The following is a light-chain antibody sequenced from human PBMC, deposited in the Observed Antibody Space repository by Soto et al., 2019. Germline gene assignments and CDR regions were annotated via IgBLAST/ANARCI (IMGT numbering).Light chain of an antibody. CDR1: QRIDNF. Sequence: DIQMTQSPSFLSASVGDRVTITCRASQRIDNFLNWYQQKPGKAPKLLIYGASSLQSGVPSRFSGSGSGTDFTLTISSLQPEDVATYYCQQSYSTPLTFGGGTKVDIK. CDR3: QQSYSTPLT. V-gene: IGKV1-39*01. J-gene: IGKJ4*01. CDR2: GAS.